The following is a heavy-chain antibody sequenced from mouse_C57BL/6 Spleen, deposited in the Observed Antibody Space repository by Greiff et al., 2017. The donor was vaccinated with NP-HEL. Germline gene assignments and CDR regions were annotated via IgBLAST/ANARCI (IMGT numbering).Heavy chain of an antibody. CDR1: GYTFTDYN. D-gene: IGHD1-1*01. Sequence: EVQLQQSGPELVKPGASVKMSCKASGYTFTDYNMHWVKQSHGKSLEWIGYINPNNGGTSYNQKFKGKATLTVNKSSSTAYMELRSLTSEDSAVYYCALYYGSSYNYWGQGTTLTVSS. CDR3: ALYYGSSYNY. V-gene: IGHV1-22*01. J-gene: IGHJ2*01. CDR2: INPNNGGT.